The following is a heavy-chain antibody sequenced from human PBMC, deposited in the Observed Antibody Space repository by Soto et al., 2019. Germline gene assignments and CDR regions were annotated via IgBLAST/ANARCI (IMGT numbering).Heavy chain of an antibody. CDR1: GFTFSSYN. J-gene: IGHJ4*02. CDR2: ISSSSRTTI. V-gene: IGHV3-48*02. D-gene: IGHD5-12*01. CDR3: ARGGYDWNYFDY. Sequence: PGGSLRLSCAASGFTFSSYNMNWVRQAPGKGLEWVSYISSSSRTTIYDADSVKGRFTISRDSAENSVYLQMHSLRDEDTAVYYCARGGYDWNYFDYWGQGTLVTVSS.